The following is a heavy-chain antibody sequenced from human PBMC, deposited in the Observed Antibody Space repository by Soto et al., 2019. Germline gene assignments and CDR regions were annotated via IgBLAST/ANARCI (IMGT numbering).Heavy chain of an antibody. CDR1: GGSINTYY. D-gene: IGHD6-13*01. J-gene: IGHJ4*02. CDR3: ARGNIAAALVY. V-gene: IGHV4-59*12. Sequence: PSETLSLTCTVSGGSINTYYWSWLRQPPGKGLEWVGSIYYSGGSNYNPSLKSRVTISVDTSKNQFSLNLGSVTAADTAVYYCARGNIAAALVYWGQGTLVTVSS. CDR2: IYYSGGS.